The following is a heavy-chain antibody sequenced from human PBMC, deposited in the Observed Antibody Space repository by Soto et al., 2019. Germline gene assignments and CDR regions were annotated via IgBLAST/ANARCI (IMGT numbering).Heavy chain of an antibody. Sequence: GGSLRLSCAASGFTFSSYAMSWVRQAPGKGLEWVSAISGSGGSTYYADSVKGRFTISRDNSKNTLYLQMNSLRAEDTAVYYCAKDYYDSSGYYYDGMDVWGQGTTVTVSS. CDR2: ISGSGGST. D-gene: IGHD3-22*01. V-gene: IGHV3-23*01. CDR3: AKDYYDSSGYYYDGMDV. CDR1: GFTFSSYA. J-gene: IGHJ6*02.